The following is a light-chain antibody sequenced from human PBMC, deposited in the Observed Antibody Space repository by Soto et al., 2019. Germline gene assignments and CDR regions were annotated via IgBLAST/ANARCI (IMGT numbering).Light chain of an antibody. CDR3: QHHNSYPQT. V-gene: IGKV1-5*01. Sequence: DIQMTQSPPTLSASVGDRVTITCRASQSIRHYLAWYQQKPGQAPKLLIYGASTLPSGVPSRFSGSGSGTEFTLTISSLQSDDFATYFCQHHNSYPQTFGQGTRVEIK. CDR1: QSIRHY. CDR2: GAS. J-gene: IGKJ1*01.